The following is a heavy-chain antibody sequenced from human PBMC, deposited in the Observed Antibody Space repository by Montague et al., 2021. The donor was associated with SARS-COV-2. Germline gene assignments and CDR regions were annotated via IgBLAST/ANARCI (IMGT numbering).Heavy chain of an antibody. D-gene: IGHD3-3*01. Sequence: SETLSLTCTVSGGSISSYYWSWIRQPPGKGLEWIGYIYYSGSTNYNPSLKSRVTISVDTSKNQFSLKLSSVTAADTAVYYCARLQVPNYDFWSGYYTGMNYYMDVWGKGTTVTVPS. V-gene: IGHV4-59*01. CDR3: ARLQVPNYDFWSGYYTGMNYYMDV. CDR1: GGSISSYY. J-gene: IGHJ6*03. CDR2: IYYSGST.